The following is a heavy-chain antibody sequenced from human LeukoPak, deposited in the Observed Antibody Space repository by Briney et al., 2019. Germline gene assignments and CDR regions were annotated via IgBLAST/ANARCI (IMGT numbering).Heavy chain of an antibody. V-gene: IGHV3-30*18. J-gene: IGHJ6*02. CDR3: AKAEGGYYYYGMDV. CDR2: ISYDGSNK. Sequence: GGSLRLSCAASGFTLSSYGMHWVRQAPGKGLEWVAVISYDGSNKYYADSVQGRFTISRDNSKNTLYLQMNSLRAEDTAVYYCAKAEGGYYYYGMDVWGQGTTVTVSS. D-gene: IGHD1-14*01. CDR1: GFTLSSYG.